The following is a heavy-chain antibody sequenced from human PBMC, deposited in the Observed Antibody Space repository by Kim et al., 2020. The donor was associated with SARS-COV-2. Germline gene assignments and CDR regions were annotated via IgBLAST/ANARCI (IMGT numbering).Heavy chain of an antibody. Sequence: GGSLRLSCAASGFTFSNAWMSWVRQAPGKGLEWVGRIKSKTDGGTTDYAAPVKGRFTISRDDSKNTLYLQMNSLKTEDTAVYYCTTAAGGPYYDFWSGYFYCWGQGTLVTVSS. CDR2: IKSKTDGGTT. CDR3: TTAAGGPYYDFWSGYFYC. CDR1: GFTFSNAW. J-gene: IGHJ4*02. V-gene: IGHV3-15*01. D-gene: IGHD3-3*01.